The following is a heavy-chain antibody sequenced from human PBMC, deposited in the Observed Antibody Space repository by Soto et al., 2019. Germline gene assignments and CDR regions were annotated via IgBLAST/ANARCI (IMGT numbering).Heavy chain of an antibody. CDR1: GCTFSIYA. J-gene: IGHJ4*02. Sequence: GASVKVSCTASGCTFSIYAISWVRQAPGQGLEWMGGIIPIFGTANYAQKFQGRVTITADESTSTAYMELSSLRSEDTAVYYCARASGYCGGDCSSGYWGQGTLVTVSS. CDR2: IIPIFGTA. V-gene: IGHV1-69*13. D-gene: IGHD2-21*02. CDR3: ARASGYCGGDCSSGY.